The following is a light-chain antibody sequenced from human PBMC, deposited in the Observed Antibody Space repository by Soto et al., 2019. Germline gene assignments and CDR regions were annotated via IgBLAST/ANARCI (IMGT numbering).Light chain of an antibody. CDR3: QQYGSSQWT. CDR2: TTS. V-gene: IGKV3-20*01. Sequence: EIVLTQSPGTLSLSPGESATLSCRASQSVYRNYLAWYQQKPGQAPRLLISTTSSRATGIPDRFSGSGSGTDFTLTISRLGPDVSAVYYCQQYGSSQWTFGQGTKVEI. CDR1: QSVYRNY. J-gene: IGKJ1*01.